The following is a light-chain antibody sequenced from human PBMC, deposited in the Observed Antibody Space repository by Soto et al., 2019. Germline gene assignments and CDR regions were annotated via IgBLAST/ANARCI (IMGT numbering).Light chain of an antibody. CDR1: SSDVGYYNR. V-gene: IGLV2-18*02. CDR3: CSYTTSSTYV. Sequence: QSALTQSRSVSGSPGQSVAISCTGTSSDVGYYNRVSWYQQPPGTAPKLMIYEVSNRPSGVPDRFSGSKSGNTASLTISWLQAEDEADYYCCSYTTSSTYVFGTGTKVTVL. CDR2: EVS. J-gene: IGLJ1*01.